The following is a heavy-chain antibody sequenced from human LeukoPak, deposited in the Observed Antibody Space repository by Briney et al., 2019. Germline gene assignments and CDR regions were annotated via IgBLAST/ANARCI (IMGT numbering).Heavy chain of an antibody. D-gene: IGHD6-13*01. J-gene: IGHJ4*02. V-gene: IGHV1-18*01. CDR3: ARGQEGIAAAGDTSYYFDY. CDR2: ISAYNGNT. CDR1: GSTFTSYG. Sequence: ASGKLSCKASGSTFTSYGISWERQAPGQGLEWMGWISAYNGNTNYAQKPPGRGTMTTATSTSTTYLELRSMRSDDTAVYYCARGQEGIAAAGDTSYYFDYWGQGTLVTVSS.